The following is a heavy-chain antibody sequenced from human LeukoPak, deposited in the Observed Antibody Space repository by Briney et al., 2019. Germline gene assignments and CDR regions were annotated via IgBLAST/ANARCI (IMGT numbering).Heavy chain of an antibody. V-gene: IGHV3-48*03. J-gene: IGHJ1*01. Sequence: PGGSLRLSCAASGFTSSSYEMNWVRQAPGKGLEWVSYISSSGSTIYYADSVKGRFAISRDNAKNSLYLQMNSLRAEDTAVYYCARENYDSSGRFQHWGQGTLVTVSS. CDR3: ARENYDSSGRFQH. CDR1: GFTSSSYE. D-gene: IGHD3-22*01. CDR2: ISSSGSTI.